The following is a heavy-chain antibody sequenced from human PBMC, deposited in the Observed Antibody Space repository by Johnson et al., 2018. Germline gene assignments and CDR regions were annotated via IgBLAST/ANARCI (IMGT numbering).Heavy chain of an antibody. CDR1: GFTFSSFG. CDR2: ISYDGSNK. Sequence: QVQLVESGGGVVQPGRSLRLSCAASGFTFSSFGMHWVRQAPGKGLEWVAVISYDGSNKYYADSVKGRFIISRDNSKNTVYLQMNSLRAEDTAVYYCARVTIFGVVIMGAFDIWGQGTMVTVSS. CDR3: ARVTIFGVVIMGAFDI. J-gene: IGHJ3*02. V-gene: IGHV3-30*03. D-gene: IGHD3-3*01.